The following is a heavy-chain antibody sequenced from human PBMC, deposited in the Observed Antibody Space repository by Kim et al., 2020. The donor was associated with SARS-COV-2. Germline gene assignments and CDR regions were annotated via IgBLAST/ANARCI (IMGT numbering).Heavy chain of an antibody. CDR3: ARGGILTGYYTYYYYGMDV. CDR2: INPNSGGT. D-gene: IGHD3-9*01. J-gene: IGHJ6*02. CDR1: GYTFTGYY. V-gene: IGHV1-2*04. Sequence: ASVKVSCRASGYTFTGYYMHWVRQAPGQGLEWMGWINPNSGGTNYAQKFQGWVTMTRDTSISTAYMELSRLRSDDTAVYYCARGGILTGYYTYYYYGMDVWGQGTTVTVSS.